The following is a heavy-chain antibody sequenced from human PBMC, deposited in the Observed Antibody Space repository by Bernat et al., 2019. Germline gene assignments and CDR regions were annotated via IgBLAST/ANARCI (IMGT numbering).Heavy chain of an antibody. CDR2: IIPILGIA. D-gene: IGHD6-19*01. CDR3: ARGGRDSSGWYSDY. J-gene: IGHJ4*02. Sequence: QVQLVQSGAEVKKPGSSVKVSCKASGGTFSSYTISWVRQAPGQGLEWMGRIIPILGIANYAQKFQGRVTITADKSTSTAYMELSSLRSEDTAVYYCARGGRDSSGWYSDYWGQGTLDTVSS. V-gene: IGHV1-69*02. CDR1: GGTFSSYT.